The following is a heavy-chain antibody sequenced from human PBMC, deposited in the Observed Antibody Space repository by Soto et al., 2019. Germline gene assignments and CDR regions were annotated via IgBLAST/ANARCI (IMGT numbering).Heavy chain of an antibody. D-gene: IGHD3-10*01. CDR3: ARGARNYYYFDY. CDR1: GFIFTDYW. J-gene: IGHJ4*02. Sequence: EVQLVESGGGLVQPGGSLRVSCAASGFIFTDYWIHWVRQAPGKGLVWVSRIKSDESTTNYADSVWGRLTISRDNAKNTVYLQINSLRAEDTAVYYCARGARNYYYFDYWGQGTLVTVSS. CDR2: IKSDESTT. V-gene: IGHV3-74*01.